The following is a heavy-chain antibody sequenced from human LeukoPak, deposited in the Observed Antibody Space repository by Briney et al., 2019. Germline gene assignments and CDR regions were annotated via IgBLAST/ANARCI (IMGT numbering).Heavy chain of an antibody. J-gene: IGHJ6*02. D-gene: IGHD6-13*01. V-gene: IGHV3-23*01. CDR3: AKDLIAAAGTYYYYGMDV. Sequence: PGGSLRLSCAASGFTFNNYAMNWVRQAPGKGLEWVSGISGSGGGTYFADSVKGRFTVSRDNSKNTLYLQMNSLRAEDTAVYYCAKDLIAAAGTYYYYGMDVWGQGTTVTVSS. CDR2: ISGSGGGT. CDR1: GFTFNNYA.